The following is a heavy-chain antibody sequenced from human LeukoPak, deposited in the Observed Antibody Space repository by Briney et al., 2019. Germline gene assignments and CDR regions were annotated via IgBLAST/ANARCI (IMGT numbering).Heavy chain of an antibody. Sequence: ASVKVSCKASGYTFTSYAMHWVRQAPGQRPEWMGWINAGSGNTKYSQKFQGRVTITRDTSASTAYMELSSLRSEDTAVYYCATQDYGSGSPDIWGQGTLVTVSS. J-gene: IGHJ4*02. V-gene: IGHV1-3*01. D-gene: IGHD3-10*01. CDR1: GYTFTSYA. CDR3: ATQDYGSGSPDI. CDR2: INAGSGNT.